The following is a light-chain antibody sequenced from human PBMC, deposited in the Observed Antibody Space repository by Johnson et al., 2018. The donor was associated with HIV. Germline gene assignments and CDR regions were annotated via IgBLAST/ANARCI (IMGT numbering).Light chain of an antibody. CDR3: AAWDDSLNCPV. CDR2: RNN. Sequence: QSVLTQPPSASGTPGQRVTISCSGSSSNIGSNTVNWYQQLPGTAPKLLIYRNNQRPSGVPDRFSGSQSGTSASLAITGLHAEDEADYYCAAWDDSLNCPVFGTGTKVTVL. J-gene: IGLJ1*01. V-gene: IGLV1-44*01. CDR1: SSNIGSNT.